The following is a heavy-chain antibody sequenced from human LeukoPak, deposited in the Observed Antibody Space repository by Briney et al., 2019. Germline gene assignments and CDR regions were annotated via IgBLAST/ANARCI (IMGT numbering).Heavy chain of an antibody. CDR2: INHSGST. CDR1: GGSFSGYY. V-gene: IGHV4-34*01. Sequence: SETLSLTCAVYGGSFSGYYWSWIRQPPGKGLEWIGEINHSGSTDYNPSLKSRVTISVDTSKNQFSLKLSSVTAADTAVYYCAGGAYYYEDWGQGTLVTVSS. CDR3: AGGAYYYED. J-gene: IGHJ4*02.